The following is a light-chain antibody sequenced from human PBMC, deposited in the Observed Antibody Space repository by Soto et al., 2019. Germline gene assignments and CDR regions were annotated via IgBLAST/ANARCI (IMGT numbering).Light chain of an antibody. CDR3: QQYNNWPWT. V-gene: IGKV3-15*01. CDR1: HSVGFT. CDR2: DTS. Sequence: ETVMTQSPATLSVSPGERATLSCRASHSVGFTLAWYQQKPGQALRLLMYDTSTRATGIPARFSGSGSGTEFTLTISSQQSDDCAVYYGQQYNNWPWTVGQGTKVEIK. J-gene: IGKJ1*01.